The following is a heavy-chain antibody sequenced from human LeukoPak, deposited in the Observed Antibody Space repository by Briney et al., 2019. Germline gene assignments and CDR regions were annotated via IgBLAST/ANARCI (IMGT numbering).Heavy chain of an antibody. D-gene: IGHD2-15*01. CDR3: ARELGGYGMDV. CDR2: IYYSGST. CDR1: GGSISSYY. J-gene: IGHJ6*02. V-gene: IGHV4-59*01. Sequence: SETLSLPCTVSGGSISSYYWSWIRQPPGKGLEWIGYIYYSGSTNYNPSLKSRVTISVDTSKNQFSLKLSSVTAADTAVYYCARELGGYGMDVWGQGTTVTVSS.